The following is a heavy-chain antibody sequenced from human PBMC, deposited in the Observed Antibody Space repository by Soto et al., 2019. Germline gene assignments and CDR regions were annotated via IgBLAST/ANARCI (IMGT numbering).Heavy chain of an antibody. CDR2: ISATGGST. D-gene: IGHD6-19*01. CDR1: GFSFSDYA. CDR3: AKASSAWYDSKSYYFDD. V-gene: IGHV3-23*01. Sequence: EVQLLDSGGGLVQPGGSLRLSCAASGFSFSDYAMNWVRQAPGKGLQWVSEISATGGSTFYADFVKGRFTISRDNSKNTLYLHLNSLRDEDTSRYYCAKASSAWYDSKSYYFDDWGRGTLVTVFS. J-gene: IGHJ4*02.